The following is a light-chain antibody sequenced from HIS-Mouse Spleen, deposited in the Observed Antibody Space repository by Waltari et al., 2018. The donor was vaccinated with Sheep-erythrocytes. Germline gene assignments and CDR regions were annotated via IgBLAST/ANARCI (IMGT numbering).Light chain of an antibody. J-gene: IGLJ1*01. CDR1: SSDVGGYNY. V-gene: IGLV2-14*03. CDR3: SSYTSSSTLV. Sequence: QSALTQPASVSGSPGQSTTIPCTGTSSDVGGYNYVSWYQPHPGKAPKLVMYDVSNRPSGVSNRFSGSKSGNTASLTISGLQAEDEADYYCSSYTSSSTLVFGTGTKVTVL. CDR2: DVS.